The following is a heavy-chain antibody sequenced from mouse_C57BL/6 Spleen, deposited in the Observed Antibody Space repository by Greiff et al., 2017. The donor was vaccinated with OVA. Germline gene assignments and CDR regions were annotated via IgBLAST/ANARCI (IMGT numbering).Heavy chain of an antibody. J-gene: IGHJ3*01. Sequence: VQLQQSGPELVKPGASVKISCKASGYTFTDYYMNWVKQSHGKSLEWIGDINPNNGGTSYNQKFKGKATLTVDKSSSTAYMELRSLTSEDSAVYYCARHSPFAYWGQGTLVTVSA. CDR2: INPNNGGT. CDR1: GYTFTDYY. CDR3: ARHSPFAY. V-gene: IGHV1-26*01.